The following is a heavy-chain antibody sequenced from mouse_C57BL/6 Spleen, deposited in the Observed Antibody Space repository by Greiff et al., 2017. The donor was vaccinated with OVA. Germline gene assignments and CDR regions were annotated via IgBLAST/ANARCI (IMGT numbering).Heavy chain of an antibody. CDR3: ARSYYPGYFDV. V-gene: IGHV1-26*01. CDR1: GYTFTDYY. CDR2: INPNNGGT. J-gene: IGHJ1*03. D-gene: IGHD1-1*01. Sequence: VQLQQSGPELVKPGASVKISCKASGYTFTDYYMNWVKQSHGKSLEWIGDINPNNGGTSYNQKFKGKATLTVDKSSSTAYMELRSLTSEDSAVYYCARSYYPGYFDVWGTGTTVTVSS.